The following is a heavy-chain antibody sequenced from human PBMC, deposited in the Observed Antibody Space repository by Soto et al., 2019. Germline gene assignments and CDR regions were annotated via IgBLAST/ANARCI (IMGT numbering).Heavy chain of an antibody. J-gene: IGHJ2*01. V-gene: IGHV4-30-4*01. Sequence: SETLSLTCTVSGGSISSGDYFWSWIRQPPGKGLEWIGYIYYSGNTYYNPSLKSQVTISVDTSKNHFSLKLNSVTAADTAVYYCARGIRGGGGGFPWYFDPWGRGILVTVS. D-gene: IGHD2-15*01. CDR1: GGSISSGDYF. CDR2: IYYSGNT. CDR3: ARGIRGGGGGFPWYFDP.